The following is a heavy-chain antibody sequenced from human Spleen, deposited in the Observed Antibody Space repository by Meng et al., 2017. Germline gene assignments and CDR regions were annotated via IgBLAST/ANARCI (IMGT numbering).Heavy chain of an antibody. V-gene: IGHV3-7*01. CDR2: IKKDGNEK. D-gene: IGHD2-15*01. CDR1: GFTFGSYW. CDR3: ARGRYCSGGSCYLDY. Sequence: GGSLRLSCAASGFTFGSYWMSWVRQAPGKGLEWVANIKKDGNEKYYVDSVKGRFTISRDNAKNSLYLQMNSLRAEDTAVYYCARGRYCSGGSCYLDYWGQGTQVTVSS. J-gene: IGHJ4*02.